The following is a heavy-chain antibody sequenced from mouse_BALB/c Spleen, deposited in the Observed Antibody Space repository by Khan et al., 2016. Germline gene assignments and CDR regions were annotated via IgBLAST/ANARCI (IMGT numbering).Heavy chain of an antibody. J-gene: IGHJ3*01. Sequence: VQLLQSGAELVKPGASVKLSCTASGFTFKDYYMHWVKQSPEQGLEWVGRIGPATGTTKSDPKLQGKATITADTSSNTAYLKHSSLTTKDTAVYYYASSRGDYGNYDWFAYWGQETLITVSA. CDR1: GFTFKDYY. CDR2: IGPATGTT. CDR3: ASSRGDYGNYDWFAY. V-gene: IGHV14-3*02. D-gene: IGHD2-1*01.